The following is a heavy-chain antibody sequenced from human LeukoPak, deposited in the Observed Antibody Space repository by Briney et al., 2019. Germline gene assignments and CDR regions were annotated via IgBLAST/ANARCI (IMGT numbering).Heavy chain of an antibody. V-gene: IGHV3-7*01. CDR1: GFTFSNSW. Sequence: GGSLRLSCAGSGFTFSNSWMGWVRQAPGKGLEWVANVQHIGGETYYVDSVKGRFTISRDNARNSVYLQMNSLGADDTAVYYCATYSILNAREFRYWGQGTLVTVTS. J-gene: IGHJ1*01. D-gene: IGHD4-11*01. CDR2: VQHIGGET. CDR3: ATYSILNAREFRY.